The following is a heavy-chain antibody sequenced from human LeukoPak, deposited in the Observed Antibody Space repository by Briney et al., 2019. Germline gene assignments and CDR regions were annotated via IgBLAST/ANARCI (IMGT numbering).Heavy chain of an antibody. Sequence: GGSLRLSCAASGFTFSSYNMNWVRQAPGKGLEWVSYISSGSSSIYYADSVKGRFTISRDNAKNSLYLQMNSLRAEDTAVYYCARDGRGYTYISYGTFFDSWGQGTLVTVSS. J-gene: IGHJ4*02. V-gene: IGHV3-48*04. CDR1: GFTFSSYN. CDR3: ARDGRGYTYISYGTFFDS. CDR2: ISSGSSSI. D-gene: IGHD5-18*01.